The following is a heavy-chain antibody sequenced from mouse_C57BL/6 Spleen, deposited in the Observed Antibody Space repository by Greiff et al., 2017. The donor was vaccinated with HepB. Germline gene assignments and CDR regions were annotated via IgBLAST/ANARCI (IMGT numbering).Heavy chain of an antibody. CDR3: AREGDGNFMDY. CDR1: GYTFTSYG. J-gene: IGHJ4*01. CDR2: IYPRSGNT. D-gene: IGHD2-1*01. V-gene: IGHV1-81*01. Sequence: VHLQQSGAELARPGASVKLSCKASGYTFTSYGISWVKQRTRQGLEWIGEIYPRSGNTYYNEKFKGKATLTADKSSSTAYMELRSLTSEDSAVYFCAREGDGNFMDYWGQGTSVTVSS.